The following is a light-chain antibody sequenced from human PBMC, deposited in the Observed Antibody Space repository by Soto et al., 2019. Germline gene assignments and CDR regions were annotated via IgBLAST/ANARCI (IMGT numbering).Light chain of an antibody. J-gene: IGLJ1*01. V-gene: IGLV2-8*01. CDR2: EVS. CDR3: SSYAGSRYV. CDR1: SSDVGGYNY. Sequence: QSALTQPPSASGSPGQSGTISCTGSSSDVGGYNYVSWYQQHPGKAPKLMIYEVSERPSGVPDRFSGSKSGNTASLTVSGLQAEDEADYYCSSYAGSRYVFGTGTKVTVL.